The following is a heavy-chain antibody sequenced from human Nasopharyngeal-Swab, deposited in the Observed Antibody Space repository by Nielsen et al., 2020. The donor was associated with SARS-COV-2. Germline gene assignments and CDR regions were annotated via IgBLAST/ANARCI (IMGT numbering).Heavy chain of an antibody. CDR1: GGSFRDYF. CDR2: IDHSGRT. V-gene: IGHV4-34*01. J-gene: IGHJ6*04. D-gene: IGHD3-3*01. CDR3: ARGFSTATTFVDV. Sequence: SETLSLTCAVYGGSFRDYFWTWIRQPPGKGLEGIAEIDHSGRTTYNPSLKSRFTVSVDTSKTKFSLKVSSVTAADTAIYYCARGFSTATTFVDVWGKGAMVTVSS.